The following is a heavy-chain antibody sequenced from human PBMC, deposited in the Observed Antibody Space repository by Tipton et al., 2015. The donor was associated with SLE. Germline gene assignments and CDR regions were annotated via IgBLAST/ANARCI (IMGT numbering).Heavy chain of an antibody. CDR2: INHSGST. CDR1: GGSFSGYY. CDR3: ARGGSSTRGAFDI. D-gene: IGHD2-2*01. J-gene: IGHJ3*02. Sequence: TLSLTCAVYGGSFSGYYWSWIRQPPGKGLEWIGEINHSGSTKYNVSLKSRVSISVDTSKNQFSLKLNSVTAADTAVHYCARGGSSTRGAFDIWGQGTMVTVSS. V-gene: IGHV4-34*01.